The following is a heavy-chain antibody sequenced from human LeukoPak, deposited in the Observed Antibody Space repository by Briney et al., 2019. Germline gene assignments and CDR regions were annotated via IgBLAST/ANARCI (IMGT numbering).Heavy chain of an antibody. Sequence: GRSLRLSCAASGLSFSNSWMSWVRQAPGKGLEWLAEINQDGSIRVYVDAVKGRFTISRDNADNSLYLHMNSLRGDDTAVYYCGRDPQNGAIDYWGQGTLVTVSS. CDR1: GLSFSNSW. J-gene: IGHJ4*02. D-gene: IGHD4-17*01. CDR3: GRDPQNGAIDY. CDR2: INQDGSIR. V-gene: IGHV3-7*01.